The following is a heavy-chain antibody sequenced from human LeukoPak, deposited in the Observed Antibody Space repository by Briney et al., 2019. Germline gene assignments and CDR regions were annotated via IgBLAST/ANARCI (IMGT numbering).Heavy chain of an antibody. CDR3: VRDLVRGVHPVFYFDL. J-gene: IGHJ2*01. V-gene: IGHV3-21*01. D-gene: IGHD3-10*01. Sequence: KAGGSLRLSCAASGFPFSDYSMNWVRQAPGKGLEWVSSISSGSDYIYSADSVKGRFTISRDNAKKSLYLQMTSLRADDTAVYFCVRDLVRGVHPVFYFDLWGRGTLVTVSS. CDR2: ISSGSDYI. CDR1: GFPFSDYS.